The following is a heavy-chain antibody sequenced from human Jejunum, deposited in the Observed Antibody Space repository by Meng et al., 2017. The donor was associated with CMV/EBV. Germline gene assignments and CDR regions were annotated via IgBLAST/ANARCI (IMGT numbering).Heavy chain of an antibody. D-gene: IGHD3-10*01. CDR1: GGSHSSGSYY. CDR3: ARASYGSRNPLWESWFDP. CDR2: IHNSGST. Sequence: VNPSHTSSLSCTCSGGSHSSGSYYWSWTRQQPGKGLEWIACIHNSGSTYYNPSVTSRITISADTSKNQFSPMLSSVTAADTSVYFCARASYGSRNPLWESWFDPWGQGTLVTVSS. V-gene: IGHV4-31*03. J-gene: IGHJ5*02.